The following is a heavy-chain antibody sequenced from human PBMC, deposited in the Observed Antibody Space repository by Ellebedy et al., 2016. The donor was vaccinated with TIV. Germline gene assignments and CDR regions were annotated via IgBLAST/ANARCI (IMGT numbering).Heavy chain of an antibody. CDR1: GYTSTSYG. D-gene: IGHD6-19*01. J-gene: IGHJ5*02. CDR3: TRDNTVGGTNWFDP. V-gene: IGHV1-18*01. CDR2: ISGLNGKT. Sequence: AASVKVSCKTSGYTSTSYGVSWVRQAPGQGLEWMGWISGLNGKTKYARTVQGRVTLTADTAARTVYMELTSLRSDDTAVYYITRDNTVGGTNWFDPWGQGTLVIVSS.